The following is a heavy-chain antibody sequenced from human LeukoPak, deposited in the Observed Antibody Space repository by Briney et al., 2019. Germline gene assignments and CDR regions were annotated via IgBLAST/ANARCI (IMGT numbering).Heavy chain of an antibody. CDR2: ISSSSSYI. V-gene: IGHV3-21*01. J-gene: IGHJ4*02. CDR3: ARDGTYSSTSPFDY. D-gene: IGHD6-6*01. CDR1: GFTFSSYS. Sequence: AGGSLRLSCAGSGFTFSSYSMNWVRQAPGKGLEWVSSISSSSSYIYYADSVKGRFTISRDNAKNSLYLQMNSLRAEDTAVYYCARDGTYSSTSPFDYWGQGTLVTVSS.